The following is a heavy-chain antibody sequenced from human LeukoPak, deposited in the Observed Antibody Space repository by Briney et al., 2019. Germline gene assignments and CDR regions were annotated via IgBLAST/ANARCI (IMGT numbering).Heavy chain of an antibody. J-gene: IGHJ4*02. V-gene: IGHV3-23*01. D-gene: IGHD3-10*01. CDR2: ISGSGGST. CDR3: ASGVWFGESYFDY. CDR1: GFTFSSYA. Sequence: GGSLRLSCAASGFTFSSYAMSWVRQAPGKGLEWVSAISGSGGSTYYADSVKGRFTISRDNSKNTLYLQMNSLRAEDTAVYYCASGVWFGESYFDYWGQGTLVTVSS.